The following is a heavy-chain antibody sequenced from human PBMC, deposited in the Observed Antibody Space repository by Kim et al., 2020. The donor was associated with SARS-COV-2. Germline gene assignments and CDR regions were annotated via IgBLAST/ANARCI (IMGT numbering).Heavy chain of an antibody. V-gene: IGHV1-69*01. CDR2: FGTA. D-gene: IGHD3-10*01. CDR3: ARNGSGSP. J-gene: IGHJ5*02. Sequence: FGTANYAQKFQGRVTITADESTSTAYMELSSLRSEDTAVYYCARNGSGSPWGQGTLVTVSS.